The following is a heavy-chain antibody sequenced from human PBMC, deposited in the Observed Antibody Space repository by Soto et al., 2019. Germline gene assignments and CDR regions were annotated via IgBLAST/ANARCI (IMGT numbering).Heavy chain of an antibody. Sequence: EASVKVSCKASGGTFSSYAISWVRQAPGQGLEWMGGIIPIFGTANYAQKFQGRVTITADESTSTAYMELSSLRSEDTAVYYCASKNTRDGYNLEYWGQGTLVTVSS. J-gene: IGHJ4*02. D-gene: IGHD5-12*01. CDR1: GGTFSSYA. CDR3: ASKNTRDGYNLEY. V-gene: IGHV1-69*13. CDR2: IIPIFGTA.